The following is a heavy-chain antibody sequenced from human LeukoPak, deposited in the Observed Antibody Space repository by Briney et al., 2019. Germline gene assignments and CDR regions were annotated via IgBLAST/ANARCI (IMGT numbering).Heavy chain of an antibody. J-gene: IGHJ4*02. CDR1: GYTLTELS. V-gene: IGHV1-24*01. CDR3: ARDLHVLRYFDWYPFDY. CDR2: FDPEDGET. Sequence: ASVKVSCKVSGYTLTELSMHWVRQAPGKGLEWMGGFDPEDGETIYAQKFQGRVTMTEDTSTDTAYMELSSLRSEDTAVYYCARDLHVLRYFDWYPFDYWGQGTLVTVSS. D-gene: IGHD3-9*01.